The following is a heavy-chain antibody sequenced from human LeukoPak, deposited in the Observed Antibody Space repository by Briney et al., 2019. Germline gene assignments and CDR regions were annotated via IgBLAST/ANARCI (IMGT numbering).Heavy chain of an antibody. D-gene: IGHD3-10*01. Sequence: PSQTLSLTCTVSGGSISSGGYYWSWIRQHPGKGLEWIGYIYYSGSTYYNPSLKSRVTISVDTSKNQFSLKLTSVTAADTAVYYCARVMTMVRGVTRLLYGMDVWGQGTTVTVSS. CDR2: IYYSGST. J-gene: IGHJ6*02. CDR1: GGSISSGGYY. V-gene: IGHV4-31*03. CDR3: ARVMTMVRGVTRLLYGMDV.